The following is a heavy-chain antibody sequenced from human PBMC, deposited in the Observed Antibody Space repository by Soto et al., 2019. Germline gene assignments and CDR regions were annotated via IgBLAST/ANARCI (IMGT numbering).Heavy chain of an antibody. V-gene: IGHV1-18*01. CDR3: ARDPHEFWTSYWFDP. CDR2: ISVYDGKT. Sequence: GASVKVSCKTSGYTFNTYGINWVRQAPGQGLELMGWISVYDGKTTYAEKFQGRVTLTTDTSTSTAYMELRSLRSDDTAIYYCARDPHEFWTSYWFDPWGQGTPVTVSS. CDR1: GYTFNTYG. J-gene: IGHJ5*02. D-gene: IGHD3-3*01.